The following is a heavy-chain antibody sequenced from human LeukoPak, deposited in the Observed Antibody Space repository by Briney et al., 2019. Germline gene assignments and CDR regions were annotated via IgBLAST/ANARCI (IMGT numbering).Heavy chain of an antibody. J-gene: IGHJ3*02. CDR1: GFTFDDYT. Sequence: GGSLRLSCAASGFTFDDYTMHWVRQAPGKGLEWVSLISWDGGDTYYVDSVKGRFTISRDNAKNSLYLQMNSLRAEDTAVYYCARDLSSGWYPDAFDIWGQGTMVTVSS. CDR2: ISWDGGDT. D-gene: IGHD6-19*01. CDR3: ARDLSSGWYPDAFDI. V-gene: IGHV3-43*01.